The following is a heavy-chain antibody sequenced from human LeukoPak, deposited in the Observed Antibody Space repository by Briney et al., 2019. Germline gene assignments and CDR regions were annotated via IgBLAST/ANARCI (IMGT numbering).Heavy chain of an antibody. CDR2: INHSGST. Sequence: SETLSLTCAVYGGSSIGYHWSWIRQPPGKGLGWIGEINHSGSTNYNPSLKSRVTISVDTSKNQFSLKLSSVTAADTAVYYCARDPYDSSGYYEVADAFDIWGQGTMVTVSS. V-gene: IGHV4-34*01. J-gene: IGHJ3*02. CDR3: ARDPYDSSGYYEVADAFDI. D-gene: IGHD3-22*01. CDR1: GGSSIGYH.